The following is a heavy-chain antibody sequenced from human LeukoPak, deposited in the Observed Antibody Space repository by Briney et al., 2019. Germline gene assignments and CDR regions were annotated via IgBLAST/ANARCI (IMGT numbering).Heavy chain of an antibody. CDR2: ISTYNGNT. Sequence: ASVKVSCKASGYTFINHGISWVRQAPGQGLEWLGWISTYNGNTNYAQKFQGRVTITRNTSISTAFMELSSLRSEDTAVYYCARGHAGYRSSWAHYYYMDVWGKGTTVTVSS. CDR1: GYTFINHG. CDR3: ARGHAGYRSSWAHYYYMDV. V-gene: IGHV1-18*01. D-gene: IGHD6-13*01. J-gene: IGHJ6*03.